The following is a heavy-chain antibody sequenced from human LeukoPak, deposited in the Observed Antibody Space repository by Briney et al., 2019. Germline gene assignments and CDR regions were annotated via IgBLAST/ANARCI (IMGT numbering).Heavy chain of an antibody. CDR3: ARGRGYSYGRYYYDSSGYSDY. D-gene: IGHD3-22*01. CDR2: MNPNSGNT. V-gene: IGHV1-8*01. Sequence: ASVKVSCKASGYTFTSYDINWVRQATGQGLEWMGWMNPNSGNTGYAQKFQGRVTMTRNTSISTAYMELSSLRSEDTAVYYCARGRGYSYGRYYYDSSGYSDYWGQGTLVTVSP. CDR1: GYTFTSYD. J-gene: IGHJ4*02.